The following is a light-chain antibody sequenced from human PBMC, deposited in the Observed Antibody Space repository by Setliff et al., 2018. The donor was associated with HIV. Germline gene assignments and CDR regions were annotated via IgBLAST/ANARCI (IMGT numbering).Light chain of an antibody. CDR2: EVS. Sequence: QSALTQPASVSGSPGQSTTISCTGSSSDIGSYNLVSWYQQHPGKAPKLIISEVSKGPSGISSRFSGSKSGNTASLTISGLQTEDEADYYCCSYSGGSTLFVFGPGTKFTVL. V-gene: IGLV2-23*02. J-gene: IGLJ1*01. CDR1: SSDIGSYNL. CDR3: CSYSGGSTLFV.